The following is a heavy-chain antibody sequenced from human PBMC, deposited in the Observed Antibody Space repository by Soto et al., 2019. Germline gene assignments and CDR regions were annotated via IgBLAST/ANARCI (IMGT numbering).Heavy chain of an antibody. Sequence: EVQLVESGGGLVKPGGCLRLSCAASGFTFSTYSMNWVRQAPGKGLEWVSSISTSSSYIYYADSVKGRFTISRDNAKNSLYLQMNGLRAEDTAVYYCARDGSGSYPGDYFDYWGQGTLVTVSS. D-gene: IGHD3-10*01. J-gene: IGHJ4*02. CDR3: ARDGSGSYPGDYFDY. CDR2: ISTSSSYI. V-gene: IGHV3-21*01. CDR1: GFTFSTYS.